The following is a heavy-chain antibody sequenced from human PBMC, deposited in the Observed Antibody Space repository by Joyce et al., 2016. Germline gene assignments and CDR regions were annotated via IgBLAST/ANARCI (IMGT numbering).Heavy chain of an antibody. CDR2: IRNKMSSYAT. J-gene: IGHJ4*02. Sequence: VQLVESGGGLVQPGGSLRLSCAASRFIFSDHHMDWVRQAPGKGLEWVGRIRNKMSSYATQYGASVKGRFIISRDDSKDSLYLQMNSLKTEDTAVYYWARHGHGESLDYWGQGTLVTVSS. CDR1: RFIFSDHH. D-gene: IGHD4-17*01. CDR3: ARHGHGESLDY. V-gene: IGHV3-72*01.